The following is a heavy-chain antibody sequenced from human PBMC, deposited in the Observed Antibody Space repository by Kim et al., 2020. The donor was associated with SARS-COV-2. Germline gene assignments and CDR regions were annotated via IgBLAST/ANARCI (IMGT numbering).Heavy chain of an antibody. Sequence: KYYPDSRKGRLTISRDNSKNTLYLQMNSLRAGDPAVYYCARGGGRGVDYWGQGTLVTVSS. CDR2: K. V-gene: IGHV3-53*01. CDR3: ARGGGRGVDY. J-gene: IGHJ4*02. D-gene: IGHD3-16*01.